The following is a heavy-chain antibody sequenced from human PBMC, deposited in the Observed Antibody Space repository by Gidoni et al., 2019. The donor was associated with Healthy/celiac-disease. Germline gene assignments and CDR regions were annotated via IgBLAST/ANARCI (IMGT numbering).Heavy chain of an antibody. CDR2: ISSSSSYI. Sequence: EVQLVESGGGLVMPGGSLSLSCAASGFTFSSYSMNWVRQAPGKGLEWVSSISSSSSYIYYADSVKGRFTISRDNAKNSLYLQMNSRRAEDTAVYYCAREGGFGELCKPWGQGTLVTVSS. CDR1: GFTFSSYS. V-gene: IGHV3-21*01. CDR3: AREGGFGELCKP. J-gene: IGHJ5*02. D-gene: IGHD3-10*01.